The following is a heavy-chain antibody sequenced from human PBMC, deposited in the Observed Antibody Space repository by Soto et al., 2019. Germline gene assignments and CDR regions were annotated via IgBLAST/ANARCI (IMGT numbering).Heavy chain of an antibody. V-gene: IGHV4-34*01. CDR1: GGSFSGYY. Sequence: SETLSLTCAVYGGSFSGYYWSWIRQPPGKGLEWIGEINHSGSTNYNPSLKSRVTTSVDTSKNQFSLKLSSVTAADTAVYYCARGWGRIAARRPDYYYGMDVWGQGTTVTVSS. J-gene: IGHJ6*02. CDR3: ARGWGRIAARRPDYYYGMDV. CDR2: INHSGST. D-gene: IGHD6-6*01.